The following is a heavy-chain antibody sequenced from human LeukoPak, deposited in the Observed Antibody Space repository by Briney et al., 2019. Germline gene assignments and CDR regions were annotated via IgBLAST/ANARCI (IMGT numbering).Heavy chain of an antibody. CDR1: GFTFSKYT. J-gene: IGHJ4*02. D-gene: IGHD2-8*01. CDR2: ISGSGAST. CDR3: ARGGVSYTYCFDC. Sequence: GGSLRLSCVASGFTFSKYTMSWVRQAPGKGLEWVSGISGSGASTYSADFVKGRFTISRDTSKNTLYLQLNSLRAEDTAVYYCARGGVSYTYCFDCWGQGTLVTVSS. V-gene: IGHV3-23*01.